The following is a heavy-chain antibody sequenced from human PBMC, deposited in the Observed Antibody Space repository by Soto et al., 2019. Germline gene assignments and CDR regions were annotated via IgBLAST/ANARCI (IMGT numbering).Heavy chain of an antibody. CDR1: GGSISSGDYY. D-gene: IGHD5-12*01. J-gene: IGHJ5*02. Sequence: QVQLQESGPGLVKPSQTLSLTCTVSGGSISSGDYYWSWIRQPPGKGLEWIGYIFYSGSTYYNPSLKSRVTISVDTSQNQFSLKLSSVTAADTGVYYCARYGGYEGLRFDPWGQGTRVTVSS. CDR3: ARYGGYEGLRFDP. CDR2: IFYSGST. V-gene: IGHV4-30-4*01.